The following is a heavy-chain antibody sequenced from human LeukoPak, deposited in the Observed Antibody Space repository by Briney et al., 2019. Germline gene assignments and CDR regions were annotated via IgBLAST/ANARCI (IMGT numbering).Heavy chain of an antibody. V-gene: IGHV4-39*07. CDR1: GGSISSSSYY. Sequence: SETLSLTCTVSGGSISSSSYYWGWIRQPPGKGLEWIGSIYYSGSTYYNPSLKSRVTISVDTSKNQFSLKLSSVTAADTAVYYCASFYDSSGYFVNYYYYGMDVWGQGTTVTVSS. CDR2: IYYSGST. CDR3: ASFYDSSGYFVNYYYYGMDV. D-gene: IGHD3-22*01. J-gene: IGHJ6*02.